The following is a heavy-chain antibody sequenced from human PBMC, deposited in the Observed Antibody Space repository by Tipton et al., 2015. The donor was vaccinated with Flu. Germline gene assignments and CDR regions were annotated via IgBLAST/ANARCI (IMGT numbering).Heavy chain of an antibody. D-gene: IGHD6-19*01. CDR1: GFTFSNYG. J-gene: IGHJ4*02. CDR2: IPYDGSNK. Sequence: AASGFTFSNYGMRWVRQAPDKGLEWVAVIPYDGSNKYYADSVKGRFTISRDNSKNTLYLQMNSLRAEDTAVYYCAKEHRGIVVAGTVDYWGQGTLVTVSS. CDR3: AKEHRGIVVAGTVDY. V-gene: IGHV3-30*18.